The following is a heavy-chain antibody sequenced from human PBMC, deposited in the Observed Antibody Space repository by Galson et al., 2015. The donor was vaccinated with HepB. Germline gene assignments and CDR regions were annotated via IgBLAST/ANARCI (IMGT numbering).Heavy chain of an antibody. CDR3: TRTLGGCSGGSCYYYYGMDV. CDR2: IKQDGSEK. CDR1: GFTFSSYW. V-gene: IGHV3-7*05. Sequence: SLRLSCAASGFTFSSYWMSWVRQAPGKGLEWVANIKQDGSEKYYVDSVKGRFTISRDNAKNSLYLQMNSLRAEDTAVYYCTRTLGGCSGGSCYYYYGMDVWGQGTTVTVSS. D-gene: IGHD2-15*01. J-gene: IGHJ6*02.